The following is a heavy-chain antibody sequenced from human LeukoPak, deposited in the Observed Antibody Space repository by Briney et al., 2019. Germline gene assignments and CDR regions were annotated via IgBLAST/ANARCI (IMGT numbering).Heavy chain of an antibody. V-gene: IGHV4-39*07. CDR2: SNYSGST. D-gene: IGHD2-2*01. CDR3: ARLIGYEGYCSGPSCYLYYMDV. CDR1: GGSISSSSYY. Sequence: SETLSLTCTVSGGSISSSSYYWGWIRQPPGKGLEWIGSSNYSGSTYYNPSLKSRVTISVDRSKNQLSLKLSSVTAADTAVYYCARLIGYEGYCSGPSCYLYYMDVWGKGTTVTVSS. J-gene: IGHJ6*03.